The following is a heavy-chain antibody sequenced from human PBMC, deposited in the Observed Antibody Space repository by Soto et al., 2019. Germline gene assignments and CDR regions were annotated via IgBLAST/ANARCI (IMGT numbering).Heavy chain of an antibody. J-gene: IGHJ6*02. V-gene: IGHV4-30-2*01. CDR1: GGSISSGGHS. CDR2: IYHSGST. CDR3: ARDQVAGRQIYYYYYYGMDV. D-gene: IGHD1-26*01. Sequence: VYLTCAVPGGSISSGGHSWSWIRQPPGKGLEWIGYIYHSGSTNYNPSLESRVTISVDKSKNQFSLKLSSVTAADTAVYHCARDQVAGRQIYYYYYYGMDVWGQGTTVTVSS.